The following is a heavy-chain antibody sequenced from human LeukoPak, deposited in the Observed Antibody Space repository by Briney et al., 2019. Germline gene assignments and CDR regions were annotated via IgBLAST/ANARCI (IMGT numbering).Heavy chain of an antibody. CDR3: ARRDGYNLGRFDY. D-gene: IGHD5-24*01. Sequence: SETLSLTCTVSGGSISSYYWSWIRQPPGKGLEWIGYIYYSGSTNYNPSLKSRVTISVDTSKNQFSLKLSSVTAADTAVYYCARRDGYNLGRFDYWGQGTLVTVSS. CDR2: IYYSGST. J-gene: IGHJ4*02. V-gene: IGHV4-59*12. CDR1: GGSISSYY.